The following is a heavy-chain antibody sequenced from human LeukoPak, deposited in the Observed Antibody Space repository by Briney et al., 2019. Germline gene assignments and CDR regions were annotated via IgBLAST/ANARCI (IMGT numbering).Heavy chain of an antibody. CDR3: AKDGGRINYDSSGYYYIWAEYFQH. Sequence: GGSLRLSCAASGFTFSSYAMRWVRQAPGKGLEWVSAISGSGGSTYYADSVKGRFTISRDNSKNTLYLQMNSLRAEDTAVYYCAKDGGRINYDSSGYYYIWAEYFQHWGQGTLVTVSS. CDR2: ISGSGGST. CDR1: GFTFSSYA. V-gene: IGHV3-23*01. J-gene: IGHJ1*01. D-gene: IGHD3-22*01.